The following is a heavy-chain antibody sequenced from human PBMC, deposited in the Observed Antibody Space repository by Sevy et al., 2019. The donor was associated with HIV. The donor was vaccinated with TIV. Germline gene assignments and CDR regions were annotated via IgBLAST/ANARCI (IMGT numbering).Heavy chain of an antibody. D-gene: IGHD3-22*01. CDR3: ARSPAANYDSSGYYFDY. CDR2: IWYDGSNK. CDR1: GFTFSSYG. J-gene: IGHJ4*02. Sequence: GGSLRLSCAASGFTFSSYGMHWVRQAPGKGLEWVAVIWYDGSNKYYADSLKGRFTISRANSKNTLYLQMNSLGAEDKAVYYCARSPAANYDSSGYYFDYWGQGTLVTVSS. V-gene: IGHV3-33*01.